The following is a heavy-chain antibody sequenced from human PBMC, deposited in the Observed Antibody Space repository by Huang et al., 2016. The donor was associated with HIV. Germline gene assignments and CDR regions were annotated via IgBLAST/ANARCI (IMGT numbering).Heavy chain of an antibody. CDR3: ARYRLTGTFLDS. CDR2: INTKTGKQ. V-gene: IGHV7-4-1*02. J-gene: IGHJ4*02. D-gene: IGHD3-9*01. CDR1: GYTFTTYS. Sequence: QVQLVQSGSELRKPGASVKVSCKASGYTFTTYSLIWVRQAPGQGLEWIGWINTKTGKQTYAQGFTGRFVFSLDTTVNTAYLQISSLKTDDTAKYFCARYRLTGTFLDSWGQGTQVTVSS.